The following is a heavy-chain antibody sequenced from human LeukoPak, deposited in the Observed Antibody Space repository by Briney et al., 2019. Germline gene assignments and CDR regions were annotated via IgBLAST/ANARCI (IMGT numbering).Heavy chain of an antibody. J-gene: IGHJ3*02. CDR1: GGSITSSNYY. V-gene: IGHV4-39*01. D-gene: IGHD2/OR15-2a*01. Sequence: PSETLSLTCTVSGGSITSSNYYWGWIRQPPGEGLEWIGSVYYSGSTYYNPSLKSRVTISIDTSKNQFSLKLSSVTAADTAVYYCARLGVLHPGRRAFDIWGQGTMVTVSS. CDR2: VYYSGST. CDR3: ARLGVLHPGRRAFDI.